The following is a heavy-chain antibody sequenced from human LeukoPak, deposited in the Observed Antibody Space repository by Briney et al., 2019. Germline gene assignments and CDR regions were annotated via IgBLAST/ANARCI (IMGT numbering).Heavy chain of an antibody. J-gene: IGHJ4*02. CDR3: ARGDYYDSSGYCFDY. Sequence: SETLSLTCAVSGGSFSGYYWSWIRQPPGKGLEWIGYIYYSGSTNYNPSLKSRVTISVDTSKNQFSPKLSSVTAADTAVYYCARGDYYDSSGYCFDYWGQGTLVTVSS. V-gene: IGHV4-59*01. CDR2: IYYSGST. CDR1: GGSFSGYY. D-gene: IGHD3-22*01.